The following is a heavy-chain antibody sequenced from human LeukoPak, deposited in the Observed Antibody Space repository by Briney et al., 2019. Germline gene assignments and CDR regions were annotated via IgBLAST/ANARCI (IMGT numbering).Heavy chain of an antibody. J-gene: IGHJ4*02. D-gene: IGHD3-10*01. CDR2: IASDGTST. CDR3: AKHYYGSGSQKYYFDY. Sequence: PGGSLRLSCAASGFTFSSCYMHWVRQAPGRGLEYVSTIASDGTSTYYSTSVKGRVTTSRDNSQNTLYLQMGSLRPEDTAVYYCAKHYYGSGSQKYYFDYWGQGTLATVSS. V-gene: IGHV3-64*01. CDR1: GFTFSSCY.